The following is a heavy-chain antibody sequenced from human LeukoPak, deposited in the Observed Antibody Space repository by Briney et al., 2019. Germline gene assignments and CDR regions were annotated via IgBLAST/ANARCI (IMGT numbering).Heavy chain of an antibody. J-gene: IGHJ5*02. CDR2: ISSSSSTI. Sequence: GGSLRLSCAASGFTFSTYSMNWVRQAPGKGLEWISYISSSSSTIYYADSVKGRFTISRDNAKYSLFLQMNSLRAEDTAVYYCARDESPAYYDSSGYFDNWGQGTLVTVSS. D-gene: IGHD3-22*01. CDR3: ARDESPAYYDSSGYFDN. V-gene: IGHV3-48*01. CDR1: GFTFSTYS.